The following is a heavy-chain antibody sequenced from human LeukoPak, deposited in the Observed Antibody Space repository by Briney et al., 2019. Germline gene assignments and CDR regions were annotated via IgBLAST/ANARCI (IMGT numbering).Heavy chain of an antibody. CDR1: GFTFSSYG. CDR2: IRYDGSNK. Sequence: PGGSLRLSCAASGFTFSSYGMHWVRQAPGKGLEWVAFIRYDGSNKYYADSVKGRFTISRDNSKNTLYLQMNSLRAEDTAVYYCAKDTPTAGRYDAFDIWGQGTMVTVSS. CDR3: AKDTPTAGRYDAFDI. D-gene: IGHD2-8*02. J-gene: IGHJ3*02. V-gene: IGHV3-30*02.